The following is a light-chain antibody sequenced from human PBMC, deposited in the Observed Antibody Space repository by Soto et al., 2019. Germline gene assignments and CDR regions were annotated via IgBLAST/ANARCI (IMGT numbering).Light chain of an antibody. V-gene: IGLV7-46*01. Sequence: QTVVTQEPSLTVSPGGTVTLTCGSSTGAVTNGHYPYWFQQKPGQAPRTLIYDSTNRHSWTPARFSGSLLGGKAALTLSGAQPEDEADYYCLISFSDARVFGGGTKLTVL. CDR3: LISFSDARV. J-gene: IGLJ3*02. CDR1: TGAVTNGHY. CDR2: DST.